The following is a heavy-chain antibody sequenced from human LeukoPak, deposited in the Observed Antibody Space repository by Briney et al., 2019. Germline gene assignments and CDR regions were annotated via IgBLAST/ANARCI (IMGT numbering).Heavy chain of an antibody. CDR2: ISRDGSST. J-gene: IGHJ6*02. CDR3: ATEAHGVAAAGTPHYDYGMAV. Sequence: QPGGSLRLSCAASGFTFSSYWMQWVRQAPGKGLVWVSRISRDGSSTSYADSVKGRFTISRDNAKNTVYLQMNGLRGEDTAVYYCATEAHGVAAAGTPHYDYGMAVWGQGTTVTVSS. D-gene: IGHD6-13*01. V-gene: IGHV3-74*01. CDR1: GFTFSSYW.